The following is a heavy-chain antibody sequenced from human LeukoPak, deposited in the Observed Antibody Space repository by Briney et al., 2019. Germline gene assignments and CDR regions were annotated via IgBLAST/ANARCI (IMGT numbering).Heavy chain of an antibody. CDR1: GFTFSDYY. CDR3: ARDKPTEGIVVVPAPGYNWFDP. CDR2: ISSSGSTI. Sequence: PGGSLRLSCAASGFTFSDYYMSWIRQAPGKGLEWVSYISSSGSTIYYADSVKGRFTISRDNAKNSLYLQMNSLRAEDTAVYYCARDKPTEGIVVVPAPGYNWFDPWGQGTLVTVSS. D-gene: IGHD2-2*01. J-gene: IGHJ5*02. V-gene: IGHV3-11*04.